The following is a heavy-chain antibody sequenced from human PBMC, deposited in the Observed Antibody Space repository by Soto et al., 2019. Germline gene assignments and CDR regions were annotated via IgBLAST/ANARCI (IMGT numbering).Heavy chain of an antibody. CDR3: AHRVFWQPHDWSLGWFDP. J-gene: IGHJ5*02. Sequence: PGGSLRLSCAASGFTFSTYAMNWVRQAPGKGLEWVSSVTGSGSSTYYADSVKGRFTISRDNSKNTVYLQMNSLRAEDTATYYCAHRVFWQPHDWSLGWFDPWGQGTLVTVSS. V-gene: IGHV3-23*01. D-gene: IGHD3-9*01. CDR1: GFTFSTYA. CDR2: VTGSGSST.